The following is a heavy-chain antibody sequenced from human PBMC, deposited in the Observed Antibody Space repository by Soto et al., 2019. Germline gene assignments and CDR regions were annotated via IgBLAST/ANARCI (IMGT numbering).Heavy chain of an antibody. V-gene: IGHV3-23*01. J-gene: IGHJ4*02. D-gene: IGHD3-22*01. CDR2: ISGSGGST. CDR3: AKSQTTQDYYDSSGLFDY. CDR1: GFTFRSYA. Sequence: GGSLRLSCAASGFTFRSYAMSWVRQAPGKGLEWVSAISGSGGSTYYADSVKGRFTISRDNSKNTLYLQMNSLRAEDTAVYYCAKSQTTQDYYDSSGLFDYWGQGTLVTVSS.